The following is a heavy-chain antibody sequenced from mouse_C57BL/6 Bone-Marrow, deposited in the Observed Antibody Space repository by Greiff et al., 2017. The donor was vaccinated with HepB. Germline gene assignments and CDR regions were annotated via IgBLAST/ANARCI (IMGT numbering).Heavy chain of an antibody. Sequence: VQLQQSGPELVKPGASVKISCKASGYAFSSSWMNWVKQRPGKGLEWIGRIYPGDGDTNYNGKFKGKATLTADKSSSTAYMQLSSLTSEDSAVYFCARPGLPYYYAMDYWGQGTSVTVSS. CDR2: IYPGDGDT. D-gene: IGHD3-1*01. CDR3: ARPGLPYYYAMDY. J-gene: IGHJ4*01. CDR1: GYAFSSSW. V-gene: IGHV1-82*01.